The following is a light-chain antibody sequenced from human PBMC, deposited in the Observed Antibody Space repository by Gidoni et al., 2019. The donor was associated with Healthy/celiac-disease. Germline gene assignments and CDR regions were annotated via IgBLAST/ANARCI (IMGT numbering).Light chain of an antibody. CDR1: TLRSQY. V-gene: IGLV3-19*01. CDR2: GKN. Sequence: SSELPQDSAVYVALGQTGRITCLGDTLRSQYASWYQQKPGQAPVLVIYGKNNRPSGIPDRFSGSSSGKTASLTISGAQAEDEADYYCNSPDGSDTHLVFGGGTKLTVL. CDR3: NSPDGSDTHLV. J-gene: IGLJ2*01.